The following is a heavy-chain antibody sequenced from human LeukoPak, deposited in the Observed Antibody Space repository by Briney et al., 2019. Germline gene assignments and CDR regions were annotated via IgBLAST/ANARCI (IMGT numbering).Heavy chain of an antibody. V-gene: IGHV1-8*01. J-gene: IGHJ6*03. CDR2: MNPDSGNT. CDR3: ARALRFLVGDYYYMDV. CDR1: GYTFTSYD. D-gene: IGHD3-3*01. Sequence: ASVTVSCKASGYTFTSYDINWVRQATGQGLEWMGWMNPDSGNTGYAQKFQGRVTMTRNTSISTAYMELSGLRSEDTAVYYCARALRFLVGDYYYMDVWGKGTTVTVSS.